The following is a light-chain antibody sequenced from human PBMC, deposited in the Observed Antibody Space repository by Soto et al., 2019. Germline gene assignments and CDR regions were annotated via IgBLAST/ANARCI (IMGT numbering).Light chain of an antibody. V-gene: IGKV1-39*01. CDR2: AAS. CDR3: QQSYSTPFT. Sequence: DIQMTQSPSSLSASVGDRVTITCRASQSISSYSSWFQQKPGEAPKLLIYAASSLQSGVPSRFSGSGSGTDFTLTISSLQPEDFATYYCQQSYSTPFTFGQGTKLEIK. J-gene: IGKJ2*01. CDR1: QSISSY.